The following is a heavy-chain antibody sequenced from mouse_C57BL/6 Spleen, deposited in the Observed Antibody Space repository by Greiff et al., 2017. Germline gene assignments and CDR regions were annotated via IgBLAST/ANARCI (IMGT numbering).Heavy chain of an antibody. V-gene: IGHV1-50*01. CDR1: GYTFTSYW. Sequence: VQLQQSGAELVKPGASVKLSCKASGYTFTSYWMQWVKQRPGQGLEWIGEIDPSDSYTNYNQKFKGKATLTVDTSSSTAYMQLSSLTSEDSAVYYCARDLTTVVEGAMDYWGQGTSVTVSS. CDR3: ARDLTTVVEGAMDY. D-gene: IGHD1-1*01. J-gene: IGHJ4*01. CDR2: IDPSDSYT.